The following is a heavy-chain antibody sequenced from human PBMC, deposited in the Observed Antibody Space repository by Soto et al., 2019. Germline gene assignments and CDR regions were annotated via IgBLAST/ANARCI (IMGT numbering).Heavy chain of an antibody. CDR1: GGSISSGGYS. Sequence: QLQLQESGSGLVKPSQTLSLTCAVSGGSISSGGYSWSGIRQPPVKGREGIWYMFHRGSTYYTPSLKSRVTISVDRSKNQFSLKLSSVTAADTAVYYCARVPGPWGQGTLVTVSS. D-gene: IGHD7-27*01. V-gene: IGHV4-30-2*01. CDR3: ARVPGP. CDR2: MFHRGST. J-gene: IGHJ5*02.